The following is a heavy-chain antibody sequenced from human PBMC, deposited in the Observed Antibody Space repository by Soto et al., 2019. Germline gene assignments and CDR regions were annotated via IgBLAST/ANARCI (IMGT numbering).Heavy chain of an antibody. CDR2: INAGNGNT. D-gene: IGHD3-9*01. V-gene: IGHV1-3*01. J-gene: IGHJ5*02. CDR3: ARVSYYDILDRWFDP. CDR1: GYTFTSYA. Sequence: ASVKVSCKASGYTFTSYAMHWVRQAPGQRLEWMGWINAGNGNTKYSQKFQGRVTITRDTSASTAYMELSSLRSEDTAVYYCARVSYYDILDRWFDPWGQGTLVTVSS.